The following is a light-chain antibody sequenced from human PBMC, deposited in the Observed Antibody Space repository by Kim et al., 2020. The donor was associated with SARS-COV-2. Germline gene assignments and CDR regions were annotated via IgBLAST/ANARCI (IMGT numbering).Light chain of an antibody. CDR3: QTWGTGIHVV. J-gene: IGLJ2*01. CDR2: LNSDGSH. V-gene: IGLV4-69*01. CDR1: SGHSSYA. Sequence: QPVLTQSPSASASLGASVKLTCTLSSGHSSYAIAWHQQQPEKGPRDLMKLNSDGSHSKGDGIPDRFSGSSSGAERYLTISSLQSEDEADYYCQTWGTGIHVVFGGGTQLTVL.